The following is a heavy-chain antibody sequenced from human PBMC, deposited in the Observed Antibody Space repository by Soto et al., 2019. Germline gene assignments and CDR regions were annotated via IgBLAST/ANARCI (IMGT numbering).Heavy chain of an antibody. D-gene: IGHD3-10*01. CDR1: GYTFTSYA. Sequence: QVQLVQSGAEVKKPGASVKVSCKASGYTFTSYAMHWVRQAPGQRLEWMGWINAGNGNTKYSQKFQGRVTITRDTSARTAYMELSSLRSEDTAVYYCARESTGYGSGSYYIYYYYYMDVWGKGTTVTVSS. V-gene: IGHV1-3*01. CDR3: ARESTGYGSGSYYIYYYYYMDV. CDR2: INAGNGNT. J-gene: IGHJ6*03.